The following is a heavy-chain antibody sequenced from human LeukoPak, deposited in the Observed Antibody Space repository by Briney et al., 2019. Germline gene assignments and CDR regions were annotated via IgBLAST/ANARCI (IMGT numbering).Heavy chain of an antibody. J-gene: IGHJ4*02. CDR1: GGSISGGGYY. V-gene: IGHV4-31*03. CDR3: ARVGTIFGVVDY. Sequence: SETLSLTCTVSGGSISGGGYYWSWIRQHPGKGLEWIGYIYYSGSTYYNPSLKSRVTISVDTSKNQFSLKLSSVTAADTAVYYCARVGTIFGVVDYWGQGTLVTVSS. CDR2: IYYSGST. D-gene: IGHD3-3*01.